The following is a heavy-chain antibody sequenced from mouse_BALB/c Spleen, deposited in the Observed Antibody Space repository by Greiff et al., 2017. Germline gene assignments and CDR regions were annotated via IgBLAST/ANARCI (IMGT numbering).Heavy chain of an antibody. CDR3: ARDYYDYDGPWFAY. Sequence: EVQLVESGGGLVKPGGSLKLSCAASGFTFSSYAMAWVRQTPEKRLEWVASISSGGSTYYPDSVKGRFTISRDNARNILYLQMSSLRSEDTAMYYCARDYYDYDGPWFAYWGQGTLVTVSA. CDR1: GFTFSSYA. J-gene: IGHJ3*01. V-gene: IGHV5-6-5*01. D-gene: IGHD2-4*01. CDR2: ISSGGST.